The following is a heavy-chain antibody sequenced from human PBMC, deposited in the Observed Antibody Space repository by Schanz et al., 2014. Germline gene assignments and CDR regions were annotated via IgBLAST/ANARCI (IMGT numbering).Heavy chain of an antibody. J-gene: IGHJ3*01. CDR3: AREQAIYGGAYTDAYDV. V-gene: IGHV3-11*01. D-gene: IGHD3-3*01. Sequence: QMQLVESGGGLVKPGGSLRLSCVASGFSFSDSFMSWIRQTPEKGLEWIAFMSHSGGVIYYAESVRGRFFISRDNAKNTLYLQMKSLRVDDTAVYYCAREQAIYGGAYTDAYDVWGRGTMVTVSS. CDR1: GFSFSDSF. CDR2: MSHSGGVI.